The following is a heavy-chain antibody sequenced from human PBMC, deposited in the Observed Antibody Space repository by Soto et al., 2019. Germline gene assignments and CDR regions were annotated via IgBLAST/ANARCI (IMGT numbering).Heavy chain of an antibody. CDR3: ARTEKYYYDSSGVYAFDI. V-gene: IGHV4-31*03. CDR1: GGSISSGGYY. Sequence: SETLSLTCTVSGGSISSGGYYWSWIRQHPGKGLEWIGYIYYSGSTYYNPSLKSRVTISVDTSKNQLSLKLSSVTAADTAVYYCARTEKYYYDSSGVYAFDIWGQGTMVTVSS. D-gene: IGHD3-22*01. J-gene: IGHJ3*02. CDR2: IYYSGST.